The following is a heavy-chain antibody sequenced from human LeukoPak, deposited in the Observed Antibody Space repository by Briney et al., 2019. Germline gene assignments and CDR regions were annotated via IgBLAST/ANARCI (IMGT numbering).Heavy chain of an antibody. V-gene: IGHV4-39*07. Sequence: SETLSLTCTVSGGSISSSSYYWGWIRQPPGKGLEWIGSIYYSGSTYYNPSLKGRVTISVDTSKNQFSLKLSSVTAADTAVYYCARDGDSSGYYYSFDYWGQGTLVTVSS. CDR2: IYYSGST. CDR1: GGSISSSSYY. D-gene: IGHD3-22*01. CDR3: ARDGDSSGYYYSFDY. J-gene: IGHJ4*02.